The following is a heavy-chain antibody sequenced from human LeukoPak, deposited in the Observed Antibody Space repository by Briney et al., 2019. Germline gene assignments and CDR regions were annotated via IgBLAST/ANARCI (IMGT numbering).Heavy chain of an antibody. D-gene: IGHD3-22*01. CDR2: IYSGGST. CDR3: ARDDSSGFGDAFDI. CDR1: GFTVSSNY. V-gene: IGHV3-66*01. Sequence: AGGSLRLSCAASGFTVSSNYMSWVRQAPGKGLEWVSVIYSGGSTYYADSVKGRFTISRDNSKNTLYLQMNSLRAEDTAVYYCARDDSSGFGDAFDIWGQGTMVTVSS. J-gene: IGHJ3*02.